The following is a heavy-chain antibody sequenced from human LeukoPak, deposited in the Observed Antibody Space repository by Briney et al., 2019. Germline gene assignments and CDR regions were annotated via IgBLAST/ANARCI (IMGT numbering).Heavy chain of an antibody. Sequence: GGSLRLSCAASGFTFSNAWMSWVRQAPGKGLEWVSGMSGSGGSTYYADSVKGRFTISRDNSKNTLYLQMNSLRAEDTAVYYCAKYYGDHYYYYYMDVWGKGTTVTVSS. CDR2: MSGSGGST. V-gene: IGHV3-23*01. D-gene: IGHD4-17*01. CDR3: AKYYGDHYYYYYMDV. J-gene: IGHJ6*03. CDR1: GFTFSNAW.